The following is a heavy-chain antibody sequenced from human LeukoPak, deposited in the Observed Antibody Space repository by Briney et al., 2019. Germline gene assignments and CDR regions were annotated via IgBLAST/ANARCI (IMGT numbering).Heavy chain of an antibody. V-gene: IGHV4-39*07. Sequence: PSETLSLTCTVSGGSISSSSYYWGWIRQPPGKGLEWIGSIYYSGSTYYNPSLKSRVTISVDTSKNQFSLKLSSVTAADTAVYYCAREDLEAFDIWGQGTMVTVSS. D-gene: IGHD5-24*01. J-gene: IGHJ3*02. CDR1: GGSISSSSYY. CDR3: AREDLEAFDI. CDR2: IYYSGST.